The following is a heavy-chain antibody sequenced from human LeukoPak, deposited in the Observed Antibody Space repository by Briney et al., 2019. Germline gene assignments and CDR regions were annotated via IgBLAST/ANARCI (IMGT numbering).Heavy chain of an antibody. CDR2: IYHSGST. CDR1: GGSISSSNW. D-gene: IGHD6-19*01. CDR3: ARSTGYSSGWTLGY. V-gene: IGHV4-4*02. Sequence: SGTLSLTCAVSGGSISSSNWWSWVRQPPGKGLEWIGEIYHSGSTNYNPSLKSRVTISVDKSKNQFSLKLSSVTAADTAVYYCARSTGYSSGWTLGYWGQGTLVTVSS. J-gene: IGHJ4*02.